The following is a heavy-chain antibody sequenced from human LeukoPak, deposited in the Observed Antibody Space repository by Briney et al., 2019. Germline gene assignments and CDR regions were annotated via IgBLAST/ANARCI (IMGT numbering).Heavy chain of an antibody. CDR1: GGSISSGGYY. Sequence: SQTLSLTCTVSGGSISSGGYYWSWIRQPPGKGLEWIGYIYHSGSTYYHPSLKSRVTISVDRTKNQFSLKLSSVTAADTAVYYCARDFIYCSSTSCARGGMRAFDIWGQGTMVTVSS. J-gene: IGHJ3*02. D-gene: IGHD2-2*01. CDR2: IYHSGST. V-gene: IGHV4-30-2*01. CDR3: ARDFIYCSSTSCARGGMRAFDI.